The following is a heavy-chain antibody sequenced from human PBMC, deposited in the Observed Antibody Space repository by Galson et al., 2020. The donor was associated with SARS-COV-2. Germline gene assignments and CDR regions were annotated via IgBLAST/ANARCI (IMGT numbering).Heavy chain of an antibody. Sequence: SETLSLTCAVSGDSINNRSFFWDWVRRPPGKGLEYIGSIYYSGTTYYNPSLESRVTMSVDTSKNQFSLRLSSVTAADTAVYYCARRWDTLGKNWFDPWGQGTLVTVCS. V-gene: IGHV4-39*07. D-gene: IGHD1-26*01. CDR1: GDSINNRSFF. CDR2: IYYSGTT. J-gene: IGHJ5*02. CDR3: ARRWDTLGKNWFDP.